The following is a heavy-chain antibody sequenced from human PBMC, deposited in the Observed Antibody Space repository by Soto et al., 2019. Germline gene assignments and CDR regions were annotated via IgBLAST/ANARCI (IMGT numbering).Heavy chain of an antibody. D-gene: IGHD1-26*01. CDR2: IKEDGSDS. Sequence: EVHLEESGGGLVQPGESLRLSCAVSGFMFSSYWMNWVRQAPGKGLEWVANIKEDGSDSNHVDSVKGRFTISRDNSKNTLYLQMNSLRAEDTAVYYCAREQKVGANDLEHDYWGQGTLVTVSS. CDR3: AREQKVGANDLEHDY. J-gene: IGHJ4*02. V-gene: IGHV3-7*01. CDR1: GFMFSSYW.